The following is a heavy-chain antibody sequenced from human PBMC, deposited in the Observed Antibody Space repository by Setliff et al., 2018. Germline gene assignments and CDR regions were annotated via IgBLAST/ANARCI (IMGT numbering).Heavy chain of an antibody. Sequence: SETLSLTCAASGGTFTYYYWTWSRQSPAKGLEWMGEITHTGTTGSTKYNPSLKSRVTMSIDTSKNQFSLMVTSVTAADTAVYYCARGRNVASRLLDSWGQGTLVTVS. D-gene: IGHD6-6*01. CDR1: GGTFTYYY. CDR3: ARGRNVASRLLDS. J-gene: IGHJ4*02. CDR2: ITHTGTTGST. V-gene: IGHV4-34*01.